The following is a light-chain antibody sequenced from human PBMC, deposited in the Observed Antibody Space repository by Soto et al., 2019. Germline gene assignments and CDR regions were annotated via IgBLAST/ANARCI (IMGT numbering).Light chain of an antibody. J-gene: IGKJ1*01. V-gene: IGKV3-20*01. Sequence: EVVLTQSPGTLSLSPGERATLSYRTSPSVVNYQLAWYRQQPGQDARLLIYNTFHRATGIPERFSGTGSDTNFTLTISRLEPEDFVVYHCQQYGALHPTFGQGTKVDIK. CDR3: QQYGALHPT. CDR1: PSVVNYQ. CDR2: NTF.